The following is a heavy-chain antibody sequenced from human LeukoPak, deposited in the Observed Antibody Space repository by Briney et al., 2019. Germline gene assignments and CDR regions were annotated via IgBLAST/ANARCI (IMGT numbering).Heavy chain of an antibody. Sequence: GGSLRLSCAASGFTFSDYNMRWIRQAPGKGLEWVSSISRSGSTKYYADSVKGRFSITRDNAKNSLYLQMNSLRAEDTAVYYCAELGITMIGGVWGKGTTVTISS. CDR3: AELGITMIGGV. J-gene: IGHJ6*04. D-gene: IGHD3-10*02. CDR2: ISRSGSTK. V-gene: IGHV3-11*04. CDR1: GFTFSDYN.